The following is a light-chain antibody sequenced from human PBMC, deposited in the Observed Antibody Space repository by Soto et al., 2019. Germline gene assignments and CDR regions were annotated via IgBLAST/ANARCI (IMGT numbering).Light chain of an antibody. CDR2: GAC. Sequence: EIVLTQSPGTLSLSPGERATLSCRASQSISSTYLAWYQQKRGQAPRLLIYGACSRATGIPDRFSGSGSGTDFTLTISRLEPEDFALYSCQQYGGSLTFGGGTKAEIK. V-gene: IGKV3-20*01. CDR3: QQYGGSLT. CDR1: QSISSTY. J-gene: IGKJ4*01.